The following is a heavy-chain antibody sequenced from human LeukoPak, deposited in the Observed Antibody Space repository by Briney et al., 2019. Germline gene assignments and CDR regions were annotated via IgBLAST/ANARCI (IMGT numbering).Heavy chain of an antibody. CDR2: IIPIFGTA. CDR1: GGTFSSYA. Sequence: SVKASCKASGGTFSSYAISWVRQAPGQGLEWMGGIIPIFGTANYAQKFQGRVTITADESTSTAYMELSSLRSEDTAVYYCATTAPDYGDNYFDYWGQGTLVTVSS. V-gene: IGHV1-69*13. D-gene: IGHD4-17*01. CDR3: ATTAPDYGDNYFDY. J-gene: IGHJ4*02.